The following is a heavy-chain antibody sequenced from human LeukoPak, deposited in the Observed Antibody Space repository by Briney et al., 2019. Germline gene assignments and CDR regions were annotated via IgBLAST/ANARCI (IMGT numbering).Heavy chain of an antibody. CDR2: ISSSSSYI. D-gene: IGHD3-22*01. CDR3: ARRGGNHPSSGYWAFDY. CDR1: GFTFSSYS. V-gene: IGHV3-21*01. Sequence: GGSLRLSCAASGFTFSSYSMNWVRQAPGKGLEWVSSISSSSSYIYYADSVKGRFTISRDNAKNSLYLQMNSLRAEDTAVYYCARRGGNHPSSGYWAFDYWGQGTLVTVSS. J-gene: IGHJ4*02.